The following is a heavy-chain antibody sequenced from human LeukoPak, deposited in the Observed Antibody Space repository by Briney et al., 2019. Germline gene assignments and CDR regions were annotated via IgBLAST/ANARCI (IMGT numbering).Heavy chain of an antibody. Sequence: GGSLRLSCAASGFTVSSNYMSWVRQAPGKRLEWVSVIYSGGSIYYADSVKGRFTISRDNSKNTLYLQMNSLRAEDTAVYYCARYCSGGSCYTSDAFDIWGQGTMVTVSS. V-gene: IGHV3-66*01. D-gene: IGHD2-15*01. CDR2: IYSGGSI. CDR3: ARYCSGGSCYTSDAFDI. J-gene: IGHJ3*02. CDR1: GFTVSSNY.